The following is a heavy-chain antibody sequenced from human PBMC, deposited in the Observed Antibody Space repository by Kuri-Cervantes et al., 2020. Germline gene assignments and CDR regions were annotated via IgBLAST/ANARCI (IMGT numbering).Heavy chain of an antibody. Sequence: SVKVSCKASGFTFTSSAMQWVRQARGQRLEWIGWIVVGSGNTNYAQKFQERVTITRDMSTSTAYMELSSLRSEDTAVYYCAADLAVRGVSCLDYWGQGALVTVSS. V-gene: IGHV1-58*02. J-gene: IGHJ4*02. CDR3: AADLAVRGVSCLDY. CDR2: IVVGSGNT. D-gene: IGHD3-10*01. CDR1: GFTFTSSA.